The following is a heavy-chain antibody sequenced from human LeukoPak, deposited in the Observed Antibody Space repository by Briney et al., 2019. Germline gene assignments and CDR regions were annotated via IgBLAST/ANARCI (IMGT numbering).Heavy chain of an antibody. CDR3: ARGPSGILTGYYTDYFDY. Sequence: GGSLRLSCAASGFTVSSNYMSWVRQAPGKGLEWVSVIYSGGSTYYADSVKGRFTISRDNSKNTLYLQMNSLRAEDTAVYYCARGPSGILTGYYTDYFDYWGQGTLVTVSS. CDR2: IYSGGST. V-gene: IGHV3-53*01. D-gene: IGHD3-9*01. CDR1: GFTVSSNY. J-gene: IGHJ4*02.